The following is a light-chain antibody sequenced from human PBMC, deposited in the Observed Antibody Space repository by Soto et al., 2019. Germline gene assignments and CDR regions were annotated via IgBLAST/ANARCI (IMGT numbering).Light chain of an antibody. CDR3: QQYNNWIT. V-gene: IGKV3-15*01. CDR1: QSVSSN. Sequence: IVLTQSPATLSVSPGERATLSCRASQSVSSNLAWHQQRPGQAPRLLIYGASTRATGIPARFSGSGSGTEFTLTISSLQSEDFAVYYCQQYNNWITFGQGTRLEIK. CDR2: GAS. J-gene: IGKJ5*01.